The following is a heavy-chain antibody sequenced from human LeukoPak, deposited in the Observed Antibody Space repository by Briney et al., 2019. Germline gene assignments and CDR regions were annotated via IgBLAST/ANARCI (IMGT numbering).Heavy chain of an antibody. J-gene: IGHJ6*02. D-gene: IGHD6-6*01. CDR3: ARDRVAARPLDYYGMDV. CDR2: ISGSGSSI. V-gene: IGHV3-23*01. CDR1: GFTFSNYA. Sequence: GGSLRLSCAASGFTFSNYAMSWARQAPGKGLEWVSTISGSGSSIYYPDSVKGRFTISRDNSKNTVYLQMNSLRAEDTAVYYCARDRVAARPLDYYGMDVWGQGTTVTVSS.